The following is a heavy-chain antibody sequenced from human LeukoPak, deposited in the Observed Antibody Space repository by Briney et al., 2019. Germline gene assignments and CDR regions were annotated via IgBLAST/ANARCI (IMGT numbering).Heavy chain of an antibody. V-gene: IGHV3-9*01. CDR1: GFTFDDYA. Sequence: PGGYLRLSCAASGFTFDDYAMHWVRQAPGKGLEWVSGISWNSGSIGYADSVKGRFTISRDNAKNSLYLQMNSLRAEDTALYYCAKDSLLWFGESYLAYFDYWGQGTLVTVSS. J-gene: IGHJ4*02. CDR3: AKDSLLWFGESYLAYFDY. D-gene: IGHD3-10*01. CDR2: ISWNSGSI.